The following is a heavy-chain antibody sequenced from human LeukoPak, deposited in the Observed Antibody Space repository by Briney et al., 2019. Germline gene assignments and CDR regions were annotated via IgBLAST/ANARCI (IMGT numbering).Heavy chain of an antibody. Sequence: GGSLRLSCAASGLTVSSNYMSWVRQAPGKGLEWVGHIKSKADGGTTDYAAPVKGRFTISRDDSTTTLYLQMNSLKSEDTAVYYCTTSSIGGALFDYWGQGTLVTVSS. CDR1: GLTVSSNY. J-gene: IGHJ4*02. CDR2: IKSKADGGTT. D-gene: IGHD1-26*01. V-gene: IGHV3-15*01. CDR3: TTSSIGGALFDY.